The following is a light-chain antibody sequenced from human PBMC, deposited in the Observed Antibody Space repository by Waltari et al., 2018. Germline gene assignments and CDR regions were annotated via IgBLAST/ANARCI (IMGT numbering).Light chain of an antibody. CDR1: QGVANS. J-gene: IGKJ2*01. V-gene: IGKV1-33*01. CDR2: RAS. Sequence: ITCQASQGVANSLNWYQQKPGKAPKLLISRASNLESGVPSRFSGGGYGTHFSLTISNLQPEDIATYYCQQFHIVLSFGQGAKLEIK. CDR3: QQFHIVLS.